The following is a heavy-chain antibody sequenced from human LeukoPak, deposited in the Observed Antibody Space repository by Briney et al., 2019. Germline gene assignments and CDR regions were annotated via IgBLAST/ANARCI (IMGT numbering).Heavy chain of an antibody. J-gene: IGHJ4*02. Sequence: PGGSLRLSCAASGFTFSNAWMSWVRQAPGKGLEWVGRIKSKTDGGTTDYAAPVKGRFTISRDDSENTLYLQTNSLKTEDTAMYYCTTGYCSSTSCYGGNYWGQGTLVTVSS. CDR3: TTGYCSSTSCYGGNY. V-gene: IGHV3-15*01. D-gene: IGHD2-2*01. CDR1: GFTFSNAW. CDR2: IKSKTDGGTT.